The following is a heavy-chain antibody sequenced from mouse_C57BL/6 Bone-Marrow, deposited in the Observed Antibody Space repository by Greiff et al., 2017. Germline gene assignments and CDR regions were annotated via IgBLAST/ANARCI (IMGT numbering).Heavy chain of an antibody. CDR1: GYSITSGYY. CDR2: ISYDGSN. D-gene: IGHD2-3*01. J-gene: IGHJ2*01. V-gene: IGHV3-6*01. CDR3: ASGYYVLPCDY. Sequence: DVQLQESGPGLVKPSQSLSLTCSVTGYSITSGYYWNWIRQFPGNKLEWMGYISYDGSNNYNPSLKNRISITRDTSKNQFFLKLNSVTTEDTATYYCASGYYVLPCDYWGQGTTLTVSS.